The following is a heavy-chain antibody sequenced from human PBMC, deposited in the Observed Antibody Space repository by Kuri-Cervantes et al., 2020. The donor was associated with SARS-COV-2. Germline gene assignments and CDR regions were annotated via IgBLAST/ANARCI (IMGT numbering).Heavy chain of an antibody. D-gene: IGHD6-13*01. Sequence: GGSLRLSCAASGFTFSSYAMSWVRQAPGKGLEWVSAISGSGGSTYYADSVKGRFTISRDNSENTQYLQMNSLRAEDTAVYYCAKREQYSSSWGDVDYWGQGTLVTVSS. J-gene: IGHJ4*02. CDR2: ISGSGGST. CDR3: AKREQYSSSWGDVDY. V-gene: IGHV3-23*01. CDR1: GFTFSSYA.